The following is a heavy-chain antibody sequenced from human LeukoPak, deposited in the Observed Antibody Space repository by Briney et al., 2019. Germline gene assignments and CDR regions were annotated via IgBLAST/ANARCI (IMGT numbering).Heavy chain of an antibody. CDR2: IFTSGST. CDR3: RREIRPQQLVPRFDY. Sequence: SETLSLTCTVSGGSISSYYWSWIRQPAGKGLEWIGRIFTSGSTNYNPSLKSRVTMSVDTSKNQFSLKLSSVTAADTAVYYCRREIRPQQLVPRFDYWGQGTLVTVSS. V-gene: IGHV4-4*07. J-gene: IGHJ4*02. CDR1: GGSISSYY. D-gene: IGHD6-13*01.